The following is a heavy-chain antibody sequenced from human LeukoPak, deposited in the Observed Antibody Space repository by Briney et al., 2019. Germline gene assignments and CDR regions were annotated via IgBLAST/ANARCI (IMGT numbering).Heavy chain of an antibody. Sequence: GGSLRLSCAASGFTFSTFWMSWVRQAPGKGLEWVANIKQDGTEKHYVDSVKGRFTISRDNAKNSLYLQMNSLRAEDTAVYFCASGNYFDYWGQGTLVTVSS. CDR3: ASGNYFDY. CDR2: IKQDGTEK. V-gene: IGHV3-7*01. J-gene: IGHJ4*02. CDR1: GFTFSTFW.